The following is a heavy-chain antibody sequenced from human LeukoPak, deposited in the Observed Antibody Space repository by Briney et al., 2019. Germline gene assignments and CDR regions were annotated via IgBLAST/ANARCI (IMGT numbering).Heavy chain of an antibody. V-gene: IGHV3-48*01. CDR2: ISSTSSTI. D-gene: IGHD5-12*01. CDR1: GFTFSSYS. Sequence: GGSLRLSCAASGFTFSSYSMNWVRQAPGKGLEWVSYISSTSSTIYYADSVKGRFTISRDNAKNSLYLQMNSLRAEDTAVYYCARDGWLGGQGTLVTVSS. J-gene: IGHJ4*02. CDR3: ARDGWL.